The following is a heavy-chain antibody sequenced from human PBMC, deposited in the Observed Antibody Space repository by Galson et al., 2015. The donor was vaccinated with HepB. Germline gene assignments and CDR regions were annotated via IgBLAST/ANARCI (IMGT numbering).Heavy chain of an antibody. CDR3: AKDLLGGDY. D-gene: IGHD1-26*01. J-gene: IGHJ4*02. CDR2: LRGNDGRT. Sequence: SLRLSCAASGFTFSSQGMSWVRQAPGQGLEWVSGLRGNDGRTYYAESVKGRFTISKDNSESTLYLQMDRLRVDDTAVYYCAKDLLGGDYWGQGIMVIVSS. V-gene: IGHV3-23*01. CDR1: GFTFSSQG.